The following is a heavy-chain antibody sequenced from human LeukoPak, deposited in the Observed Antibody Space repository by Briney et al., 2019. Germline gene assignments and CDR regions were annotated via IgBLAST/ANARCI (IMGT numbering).Heavy chain of an antibody. CDR1: GGTFSSYA. CDR3: AREGHDYGDYGPDAFDI. D-gene: IGHD4-17*01. Sequence: SVKVSCKASGGTFSSYAISWVRQAPGQGLERMGGIIPIFGTANYAQKFQGRVTITADESTSTAYMELSSLRSEDTAVYYCAREGHDYGDYGPDAFDIWGQGTMVTVSS. J-gene: IGHJ3*02. CDR2: IIPIFGTA. V-gene: IGHV1-69*01.